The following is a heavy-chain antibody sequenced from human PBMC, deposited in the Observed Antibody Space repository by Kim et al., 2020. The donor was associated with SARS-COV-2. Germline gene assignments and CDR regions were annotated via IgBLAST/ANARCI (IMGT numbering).Heavy chain of an antibody. D-gene: IGHD4-17*01. CDR3: ARDRHDYGGNSFWYFDL. V-gene: IGHV4-59*13. J-gene: IGHJ2*01. CDR2: IYYSGST. CDR1: GGSISSYY. Sequence: SETLSLTCTVSGGSISSYYWSWIRQPPGKGLEWIGYIYYSGSTNYNPSLKSRVTISVDTSKNQFSLKLSSVTAADTAVYYCARDRHDYGGNSFWYFDLWGRGTLVTVSS.